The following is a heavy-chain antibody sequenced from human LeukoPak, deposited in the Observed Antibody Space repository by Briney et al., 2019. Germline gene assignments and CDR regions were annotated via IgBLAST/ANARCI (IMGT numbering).Heavy chain of an antibody. D-gene: IGHD3-3*01. CDR3: ARGLTIFGGIHDAFDI. Sequence: GASVKVSCKASGGTFSSYAISWVRQAPGQGLEWMGGIIPIFGTANYAQKFQGRVTITTDESTSTAYMELSSLRSEDTAVYYCARGLTIFGGIHDAFDIWGQGTMVTVSS. CDR2: IIPIFGTA. J-gene: IGHJ3*02. CDR1: GGTFSSYA. V-gene: IGHV1-69*05.